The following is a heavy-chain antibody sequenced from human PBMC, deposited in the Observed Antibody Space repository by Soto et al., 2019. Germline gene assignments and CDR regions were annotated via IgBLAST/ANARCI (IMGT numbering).Heavy chain of an antibody. CDR2: IKPDGSEK. J-gene: IGHJ4*02. V-gene: IGHV3-7*03. CDR1: GFTFNIYY. D-gene: IGHD5-12*01. CDR3: VRDWRDGYDHSFNH. Sequence: EVQLVESGGGLVQPGGSLRLSCAASGFTFNIYYMSWVRQAPGEGLEWVANIKPDGSEKYYVDSVEGRFTISRDNARNSLYLQMNSLRAEDTAVYYCVRDWRDGYDHSFNHWGQGTPVTVSS.